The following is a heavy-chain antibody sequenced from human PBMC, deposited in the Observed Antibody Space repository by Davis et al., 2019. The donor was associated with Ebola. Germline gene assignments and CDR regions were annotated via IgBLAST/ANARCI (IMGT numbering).Heavy chain of an antibody. CDR2: IYYSGSA. J-gene: IGHJ5*02. CDR3: ARLPVAGTYWFDP. V-gene: IGHV4-39*01. CDR1: GGSISSSSRY. D-gene: IGHD6-19*01. Sequence: SETLSLTCTVSGGSISSSSRYWVWIRQAPGKGLEWIGSIYYSGSAYYNPSLKSRVTISVDTSKNQFSLKLSSVTAADTAVYYCARLPVAGTYWFDPWGQGTLVTVSS.